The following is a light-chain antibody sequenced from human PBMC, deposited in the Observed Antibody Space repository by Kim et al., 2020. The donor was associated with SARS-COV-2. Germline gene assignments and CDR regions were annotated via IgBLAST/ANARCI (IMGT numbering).Light chain of an antibody. CDR2: GAS. CDR3: QQYGSSPYT. CDR1: QSVSSSY. Sequence: SPRNISTLSCRASQSVSSSYLAWYQQKPGPSPRLLIYGASGRATGIPDRFSGSGSGTDFILTISRLEPEDFAVYYCQQYGSSPYTFGQGTKLEI. J-gene: IGKJ2*01. V-gene: IGKV3-20*01.